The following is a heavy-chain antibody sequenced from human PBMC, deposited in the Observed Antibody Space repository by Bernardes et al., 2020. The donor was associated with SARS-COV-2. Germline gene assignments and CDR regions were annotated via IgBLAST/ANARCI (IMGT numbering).Heavy chain of an antibody. CDR1: DYTFTNYW. CDR3: ARRRYGDFGVDV. D-gene: IGHD4-17*01. CDR2: IYPGDSDT. V-gene: IGHV5-51*01. J-gene: IGHJ6*02. Sequence: GASLKISCKGSDYTFTNYWIGWVRPMPGKGLEWMGIIYPGDSDTKYSPSFQGRVTISADKSVNTAYLQWSSLEASDTAIYYCARRRYGDFGVDVWGQGTKVTVSS.